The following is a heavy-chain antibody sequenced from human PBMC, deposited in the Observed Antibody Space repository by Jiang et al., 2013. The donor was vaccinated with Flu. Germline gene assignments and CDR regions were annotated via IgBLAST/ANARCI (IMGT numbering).Heavy chain of an antibody. D-gene: IGHD3-22*01. CDR1: GYTFTSYG. CDR2: ISAYNGNT. J-gene: IGHJ2*01. CDR3: ARLFMTAIVVDINDWYFDL. Sequence: SGAEVKKPGASVKVSCKASGYTFTSYGISWVRQAPGQGLEWMGWISAYNGNTNYAQKLQGRVTMTTDTSTSTAYMELRSLRSDDTAVYYCARLFMTAIVVDINDWYFDLWGRGTLVTVSS. V-gene: IGHV1-18*01.